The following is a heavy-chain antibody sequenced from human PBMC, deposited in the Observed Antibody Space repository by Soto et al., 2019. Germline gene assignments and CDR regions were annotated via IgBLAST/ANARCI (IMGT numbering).Heavy chain of an antibody. D-gene: IGHD2-15*01. J-gene: IGHJ4*02. CDR1: GFTFSSYG. Sequence: QVQLVESGGGVVQPGRSLRLSCAASGFTFSSYGMHWVRQAPGKGLEWVAVISYDGSNKYYADSVKGRFTISRDNSKNTLYLQMNSLRAEDKAVYYCGKDQVRVVVAAAFDYWGQGTLVTVSS. CDR3: GKDQVRVVVAAAFDY. CDR2: ISYDGSNK. V-gene: IGHV3-30*18.